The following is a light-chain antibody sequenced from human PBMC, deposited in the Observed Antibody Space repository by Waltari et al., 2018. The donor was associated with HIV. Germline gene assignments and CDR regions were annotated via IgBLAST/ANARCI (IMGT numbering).Light chain of an antibody. J-gene: IGKJ4*01. CDR1: QDISNY. CDR3: QKYKSAPPLS. Sequence: DIQMTQSPSSLSASVGDRVTIPCRASQDISNYLAWYQQKPGKVPKLLIYVASTLQSGVPSRFSGSGAGTDFNLTISSLQPEDVATYYCQKYKSAPPLSFGGGTKVEIK. V-gene: IGKV1-27*01. CDR2: VAS.